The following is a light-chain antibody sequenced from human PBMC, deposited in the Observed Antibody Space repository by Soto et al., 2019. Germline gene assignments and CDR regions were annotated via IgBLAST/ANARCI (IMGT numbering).Light chain of an antibody. CDR2: DAS. J-gene: IGKJ2*01. CDR1: QSVSSY. V-gene: IGKV3-11*01. CDR3: QQRSNWPYT. Sequence: EIVLTQSPATLSLSPGERATVSCRASQSVSSYLAWYQQKPGQAPRLLIYDASNRATGIPAGFSGSGSGTDFTLTISSLEPEDFAVYYCQQRSNWPYTFGQGTKLEIK.